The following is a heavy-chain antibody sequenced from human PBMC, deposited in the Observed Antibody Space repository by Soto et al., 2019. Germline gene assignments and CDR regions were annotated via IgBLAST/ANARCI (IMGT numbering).Heavy chain of an antibody. V-gene: IGHV5-10-1*03. CDR2: IDPSDSYS. J-gene: IGHJ6*02. CDR3: ARHLNYYYGLDV. CDR1: GYSFSNYW. Sequence: LVQSGAEVKKPGESLRISCQGSGYSFSNYWISWVRQMPLKGLEWMGRIDPSDSYSRYNPSFQGHVTLSADTSINNDYLQWSSLKASDTAMYFCARHLNYYYGLDVWGQGTTGTVSS.